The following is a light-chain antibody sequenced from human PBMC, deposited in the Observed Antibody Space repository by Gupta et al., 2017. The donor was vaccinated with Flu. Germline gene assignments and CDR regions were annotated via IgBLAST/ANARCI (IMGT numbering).Light chain of an antibody. V-gene: IGKV3-15*01. CDR1: QSVSSN. CDR3: QQDNNWPPFT. CDR2: GAS. Sequence: VMTQSPATLSVSPGERATLSCRASQSVSSNLAWYQQKPGQAPRLLIYGASTRATGIPARFSGSGSGTEFTLTISSRQSEDFAVYYCQQDNNWPPFTFGRGTKVEIK. J-gene: IGKJ4*01.